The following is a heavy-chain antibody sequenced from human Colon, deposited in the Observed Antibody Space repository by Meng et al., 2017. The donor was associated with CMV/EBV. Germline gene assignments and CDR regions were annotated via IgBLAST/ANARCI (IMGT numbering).Heavy chain of an antibody. D-gene: IGHD3-10*01. V-gene: IGHV3-30*02. CDR1: GFTFSAYG. J-gene: IGHJ5*01. Sequence: GGPLRLSCPASGFTFSAYGMYWVRQVPGRGLEWVAFIRFDGGTIYYAESVKGRFTISKDDSKNELYLQRSSLTPEDTAVYYCAKDSARGNWFDSWGRGTLVTVSS. CDR3: AKDSARGNWFDS. CDR2: IRFDGGTI.